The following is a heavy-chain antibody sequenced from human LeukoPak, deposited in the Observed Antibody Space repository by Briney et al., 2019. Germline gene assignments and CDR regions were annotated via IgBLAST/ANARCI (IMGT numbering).Heavy chain of an antibody. CDR2: ISSSSSYI. CDR1: GFTFSSYS. V-gene: IGHV3-21*01. Sequence: PGGSLRLSCAASGFTFSSYSMNWVRQAPGKGLEWVSSISSSSSYIYYADSVKGRFTIPRDNAKNSLYLQMNSLRAEDTAVYYCARDLGELPGTHDYWGQGTLVTVSS. CDR3: ARDLGELPGTHDY. J-gene: IGHJ4*02. D-gene: IGHD3-10*01.